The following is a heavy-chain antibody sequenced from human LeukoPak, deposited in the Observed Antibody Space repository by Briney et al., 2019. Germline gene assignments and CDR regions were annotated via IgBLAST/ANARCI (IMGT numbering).Heavy chain of an antibody. CDR3: TRDIGFNNYDY. J-gene: IGHJ4*02. CDR1: GFTFSSYW. V-gene: IGHV3-7*01. CDR2: IKGDGSEK. Sequence: GGSLRLSCAASGFTFSSYWMSWIRQAPGKGLEWLANIKGDGSEKIYVDSVKGRFTISRDNAENTLYLQIDSLRADDTAVYYCTRDIGFNNYDYWGQGTLVTVSS. D-gene: IGHD5-24*01.